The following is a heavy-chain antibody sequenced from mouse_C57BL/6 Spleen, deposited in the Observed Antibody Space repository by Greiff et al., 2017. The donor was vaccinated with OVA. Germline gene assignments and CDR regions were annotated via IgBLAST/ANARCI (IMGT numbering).Heavy chain of an antibody. CDR3: ARYPDYYGSSKWYFDV. J-gene: IGHJ1*03. CDR2: IHPNSGST. Sequence: VQLQQPGAELVKPGASVKLSCKASGYTFTSYWMHWVKQRPGQGLEWIGMIHPNSGSTNYNEKFKSKATLTVDKSSSTAYMQLSSLTSEDSAVYYCARYPDYYGSSKWYFDVWGTGTTVTVSS. V-gene: IGHV1-64*01. D-gene: IGHD1-1*01. CDR1: GYTFTSYW.